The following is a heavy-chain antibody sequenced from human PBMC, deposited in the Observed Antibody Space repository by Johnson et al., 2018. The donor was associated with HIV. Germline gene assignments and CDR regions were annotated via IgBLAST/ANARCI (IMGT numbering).Heavy chain of an antibody. CDR2: ISGSGGST. CDR3: TTFGYSSGWYANAFDI. CDR1: GFIVSSKY. Sequence: VQLVESGGGLVQPGGSLRLSCAASGFIVSSKYMTWFRQAPGKGLEWVPAISGSGGSTYYADSVKGRFTISRDKSKNTLYLQMNSLKTEDTAVYYCTTFGYSSGWYANAFDIWGQGTMVTVSS. D-gene: IGHD6-19*01. V-gene: IGHV3-23*04. J-gene: IGHJ3*02.